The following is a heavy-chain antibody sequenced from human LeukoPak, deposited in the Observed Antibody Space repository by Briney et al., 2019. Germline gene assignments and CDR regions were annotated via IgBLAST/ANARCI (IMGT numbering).Heavy chain of an antibody. V-gene: IGHV4-34*01. CDR2: INHSGST. CDR1: GGSFSGYY. D-gene: IGHD2-2*01. Sequence: KPSETLSLTCAVYGGSFSGYYWSWIRQPPGKGLEWIGEINHSGSTYYNPSLKSRVTISVDTSKNQFSLKLSSVTAADTAVYYCARTPSIVVKRRGDYFDYWGQGTLVTVSS. J-gene: IGHJ4*02. CDR3: ARTPSIVVKRRGDYFDY.